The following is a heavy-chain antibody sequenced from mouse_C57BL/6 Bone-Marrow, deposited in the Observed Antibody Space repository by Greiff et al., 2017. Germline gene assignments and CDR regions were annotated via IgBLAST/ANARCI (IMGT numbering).Heavy chain of an antibody. J-gene: IGHJ3*01. V-gene: IGHV1-55*01. CDR2: IYPGSGST. CDR3: AGYYGNLAWFAY. Sequence: VQLQQPGAELVKPGASVKMSCKASGYTFTSYWITWVKQRPGQGLEWIGDIYPGSGSTNYNEKFKSKATLTVDTSSSTAYMQLRSLTSEDSAVYYCAGYYGNLAWFAYWGQGTLVTVSA. CDR1: GYTFTSYW. D-gene: IGHD2-1*01.